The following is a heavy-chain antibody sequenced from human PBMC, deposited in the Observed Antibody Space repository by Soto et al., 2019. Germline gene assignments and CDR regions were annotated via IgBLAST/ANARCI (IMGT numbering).Heavy chain of an antibody. J-gene: IGHJ5*02. CDR2: FSGGGGGT. CDR3: VRWNGFGDR. Sequence: GGSLRLSCAVSGFIISDYGVTWVRQAPGKGLEWVSGFSGGGGGTFYADSVKGRFTISRDDPKNTAYLQMNSLGAEDTAVYYCVRWNGFGDRWGQGTLVTVSS. D-gene: IGHD1-1*01. V-gene: IGHV3-23*01. CDR1: GFIISDYG.